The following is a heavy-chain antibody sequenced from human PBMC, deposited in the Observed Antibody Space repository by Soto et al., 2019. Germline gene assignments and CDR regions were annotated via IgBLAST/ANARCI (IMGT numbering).Heavy chain of an antibody. D-gene: IGHD3-10*01. CDR1: GFTFSSYA. Sequence: EVQLLESGGGLVQPGGSLRLSCAASGFTFSSYAMSWVRQAPGKGLEWVSAISGGGGSTYYADSVKGRFTISRDNSKNTLYLQMNSLRAEDTAVYYCAKLITMVRGVIIKDYFDYWGQGTLVTVSS. CDR2: ISGGGGST. V-gene: IGHV3-23*01. CDR3: AKLITMVRGVIIKDYFDY. J-gene: IGHJ4*02.